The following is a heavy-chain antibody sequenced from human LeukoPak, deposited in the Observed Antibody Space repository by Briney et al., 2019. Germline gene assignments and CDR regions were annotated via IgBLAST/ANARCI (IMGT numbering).Heavy chain of an antibody. D-gene: IGHD5-18*01. CDR2: IKQDGSEK. Sequence: GGSLRLSCAASGFTLSSYWMSWVRQAPGKGLEWVANIKQDGSEKYYVDSVKGRFTTSRDNAKNSLYLQMNSLRAEDTAVYYCAREGSGYSYGYNVDYWGQGTLVTVSS. CDR3: AREGSGYSYGYNVDY. V-gene: IGHV3-7*03. CDR1: GFTLSSYW. J-gene: IGHJ4*02.